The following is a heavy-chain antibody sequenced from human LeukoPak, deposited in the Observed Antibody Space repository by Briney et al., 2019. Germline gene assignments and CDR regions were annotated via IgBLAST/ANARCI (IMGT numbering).Heavy chain of an antibody. CDR3: ARVDGYPTYWYFDL. D-gene: IGHD5-24*01. J-gene: IGHJ2*01. CDR1: GGTFSSYA. Sequence: ASVTVSFKASGGTFSSYAISWVRQAPGQGLEWMGGIIPIFGTANYTQKFQGRVTITADESTSTAYMELSSLRSEDTAVYYCARVDGYPTYWYFDLWGRGTLVTVSS. CDR2: IIPIFGTA. V-gene: IGHV1-69*01.